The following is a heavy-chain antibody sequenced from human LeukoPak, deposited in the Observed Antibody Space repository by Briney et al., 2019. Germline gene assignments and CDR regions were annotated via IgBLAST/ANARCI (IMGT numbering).Heavy chain of an antibody. D-gene: IGHD2-2*01. Sequence: ASVKVSCKASGYTFTGYYMHWVRQAPGQGLEWMGWINPNSGGTNYAQKFEGRVTMTRETSISTAYMELSSLISEDTAVYYCARGSGQLLRPSGYWGQGTLVTVSS. V-gene: IGHV1-2*02. CDR1: GYTFTGYY. J-gene: IGHJ4*02. CDR3: ARGSGQLLRPSGY. CDR2: INPNSGGT.